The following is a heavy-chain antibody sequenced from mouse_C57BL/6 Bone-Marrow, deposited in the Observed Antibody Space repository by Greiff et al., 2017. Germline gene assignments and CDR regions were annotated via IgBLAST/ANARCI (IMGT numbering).Heavy chain of an antibody. Sequence: EVQLQQSGAELVKPGASVKLSCTASGFNIKDDYMHWVKQRPEQGLEWIGWIDPENGDTEYASKFQGKATITADTSSNTAYLQLSSLTSEDTAVYYCTSAGGYYGFDYWGQGTTLTVSS. J-gene: IGHJ2*01. V-gene: IGHV14-4*01. CDR1: GFNIKDDY. CDR2: IDPENGDT. D-gene: IGHD1-1*01. CDR3: TSAGGYYGFDY.